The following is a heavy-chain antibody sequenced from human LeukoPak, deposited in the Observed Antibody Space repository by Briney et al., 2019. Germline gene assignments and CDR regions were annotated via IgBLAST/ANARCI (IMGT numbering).Heavy chain of an antibody. J-gene: IGHJ4*02. Sequence: GGSLRLSCAASGFTFSSYAMHWVRQAPGKGLEWVAVISYDGSNKYYADSVKGRFTISRDNSKNTLYLQMNSLRAEDTAVYYCARGADYDILTGYYTSFDYWGQGTLVTVSS. CDR1: GFTFSSYA. V-gene: IGHV3-30*04. D-gene: IGHD3-9*01. CDR3: ARGADYDILTGYYTSFDY. CDR2: ISYDGSNK.